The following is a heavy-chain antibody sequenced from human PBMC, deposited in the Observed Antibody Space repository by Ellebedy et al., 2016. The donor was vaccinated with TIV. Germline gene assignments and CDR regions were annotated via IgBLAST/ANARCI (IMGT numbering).Heavy chain of an antibody. D-gene: IGHD1-1*01. J-gene: IGHJ4*02. CDR3: ARGTGGASWKLLEY. Sequence: SQTLSLTCAISGDSISSNSGTWNWIRQSPSRGLEWLGRTYYRSGYYYDYAVSVKGRITVNPDTSSNQFSLQLNSVTPEDTAVYYCARGTGGASWKLLEYWGQGTLITVSS. CDR1: GDSISSNSGT. CDR2: TYYRSGYYY. V-gene: IGHV6-1*01.